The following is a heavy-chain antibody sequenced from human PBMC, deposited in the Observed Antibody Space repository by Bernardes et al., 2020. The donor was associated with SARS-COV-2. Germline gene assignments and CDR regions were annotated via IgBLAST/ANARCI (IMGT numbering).Heavy chain of an antibody. Sequence: GGSLRLSCAASGFTFSSYGMHWVRQAPGKGLEWVAVIWYDGSNKYYADSVKGRFTISRDNSKNTLYLQMNSLRAEDTAVYYCARDNYSSGWYEGGCDYWGQGTLVTVSS. V-gene: IGHV3-33*01. CDR1: GFTFSSYG. CDR2: IWYDGSNK. D-gene: IGHD6-19*01. CDR3: ARDNYSSGWYEGGCDY. J-gene: IGHJ4*02.